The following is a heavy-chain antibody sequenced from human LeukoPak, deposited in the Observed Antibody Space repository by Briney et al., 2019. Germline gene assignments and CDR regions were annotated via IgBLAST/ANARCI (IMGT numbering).Heavy chain of an antibody. J-gene: IGHJ4*02. CDR2: ISGSGGST. CDR1: GFTFSSYA. Sequence: PGGSLRLSCAASGFTFSSYAMSWVRQAPGKGLEWVSAISGSGGSTYYADSVKGRFTISRDNSKNMLYLQMNSLRAEDTAVYYCASAFDSSSSVGFDYWGQGTLVTVSS. D-gene: IGHD6-6*01. CDR3: ASAFDSSSSVGFDY. V-gene: IGHV3-23*01.